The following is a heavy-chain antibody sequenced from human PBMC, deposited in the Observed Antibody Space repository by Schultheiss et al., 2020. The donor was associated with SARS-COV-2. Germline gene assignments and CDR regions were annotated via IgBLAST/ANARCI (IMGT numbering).Heavy chain of an antibody. V-gene: IGHV4-39*07. Sequence: SETLSLTCTVSGGSISSSSYYWGWIRQPPGKGLEWIGSIYYSGSTYYNPSLKSRVTISVDTSKNQFSLKLSSVTAADTAVYYCARGSGSYGGYYFDYWGQGTLVTVSS. D-gene: IGHD1-26*01. CDR2: IYYSGST. CDR3: ARGSGSYGGYYFDY. J-gene: IGHJ4*02. CDR1: GGSISSSSYY.